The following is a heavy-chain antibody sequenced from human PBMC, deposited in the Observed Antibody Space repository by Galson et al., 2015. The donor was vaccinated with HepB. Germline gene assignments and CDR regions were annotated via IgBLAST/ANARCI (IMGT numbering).Heavy chain of an antibody. CDR3: ARAREGNWGGWYFDL. CDR2: VSSDGSNK. J-gene: IGHJ2*01. CDR1: GFTFKSHA. V-gene: IGHV3-30-3*01. D-gene: IGHD7-27*01. Sequence: SLRLSCAASGFTFKSHALQWVRQAQGKGLEWVAIVSSDGSNKYYADSVKGRFTISRDNSNNTLHLQMNSLRAEDTAVYYCARAREGNWGGWYFDLWGRGTLVTVSS.